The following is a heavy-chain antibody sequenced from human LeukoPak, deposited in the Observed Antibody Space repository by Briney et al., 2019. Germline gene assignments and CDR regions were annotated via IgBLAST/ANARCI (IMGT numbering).Heavy chain of an antibody. V-gene: IGHV1-69*05. J-gene: IGHJ4*02. CDR2: IIPILGTA. D-gene: IGHD2-2*01. Sequence: ASVKVSCKASGGTFISYATSWVRQAPGQGLEWMGGIIPILGTANYAQKFQGRVTITTDESTSTTYMELSSLRSEDTAVYYCAVKNYCSSTSCSNQGFDYWGQGTLVTVSS. CDR3: AVKNYCSSTSCSNQGFDY. CDR1: GGTFISYA.